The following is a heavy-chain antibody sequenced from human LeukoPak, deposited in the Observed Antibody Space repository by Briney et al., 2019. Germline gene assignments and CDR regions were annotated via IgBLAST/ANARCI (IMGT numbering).Heavy chain of an antibody. CDR3: AKVGGYCSGGSCYNFDY. Sequence: GGSLGLSCAASGFTFSSYAMSWVRQAPGKGLEWVSAISGSGGSTYYADSVKGRFTISRDNSKNTLYLQMNSLRAEDTAVYYCAKVGGYCSGGSCYNFDYWGQGTLVTVSS. V-gene: IGHV3-23*01. CDR2: ISGSGGST. D-gene: IGHD2-15*01. CDR1: GFTFSSYA. J-gene: IGHJ4*02.